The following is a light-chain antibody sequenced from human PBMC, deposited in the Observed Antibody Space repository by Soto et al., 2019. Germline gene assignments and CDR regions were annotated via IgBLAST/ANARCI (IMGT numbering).Light chain of an antibody. Sequence: QSVLAQPASVSGSPGQSITISCAGTRDDIGAYDYVSWYQQHPGKAPKLIIYEVRNRPSGVSNRLSGSKSGNTASLTISGLQADDEADYYCCSYTSSSIRVFGGGTKVTVL. CDR3: CSYTSSSIRV. V-gene: IGLV2-14*01. CDR1: RDDIGAYDY. CDR2: EVR. J-gene: IGLJ3*02.